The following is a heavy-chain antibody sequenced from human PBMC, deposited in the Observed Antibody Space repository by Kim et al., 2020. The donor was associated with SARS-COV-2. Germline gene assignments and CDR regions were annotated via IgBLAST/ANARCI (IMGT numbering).Heavy chain of an antibody. V-gene: IGHV3-23*01. J-gene: IGHJ6*02. CDR1: GFTFSSYA. D-gene: IGHD3-9*01. CDR2: ISGSGGST. CDR3: AKDDVLRYFDWHYYGMDV. Sequence: GGSLRLSCAASGFTFSSYAMSWVRQAPGKGLEWVSAISGSGGSTYYADSVKGRFTISRDNSKNTLYLQMNSLRAEDTAVYYCAKDDVLRYFDWHYYGMDVWGQGTTVTVSS.